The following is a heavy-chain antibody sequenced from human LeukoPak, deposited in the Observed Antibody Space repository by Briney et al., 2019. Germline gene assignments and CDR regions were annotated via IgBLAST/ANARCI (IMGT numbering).Heavy chain of an antibody. V-gene: IGHV1-18*01. CDR3: AKVAGDRMDY. J-gene: IGHJ4*02. CDR2: ISANTGKT. D-gene: IGHD6-13*01. Sequence: GASVKVSCKASGYTFATYGFCWVRQAPGHGLEWMGGISANTGKTDYARKFQGRVTMTTDTSTSTAYMELRSLRPDDTAVYYCAKVAGDRMDYWGQGTLLTVSS. CDR1: GYTFATYG.